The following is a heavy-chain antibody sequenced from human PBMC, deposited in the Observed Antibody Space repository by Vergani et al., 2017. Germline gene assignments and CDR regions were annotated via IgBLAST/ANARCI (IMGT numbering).Heavy chain of an antibody. D-gene: IGHD3-10*01. V-gene: IGHV4-4*02. J-gene: IGHJ5*02. Sequence: QVQLPESGPGLVKPSGTLSLPCAVSGGPLSSSNWWSWVRQPPGKGLEWIGEIYHSGSTNYNPSLKSRVTISVEKSKNQFPLKLSSVTAADTAVYYCARCDIYYGSGKGFDPWGQGTLVTVSS. CDR3: ARCDIYYGSGKGFDP. CDR2: IYHSGST. CDR1: GGPLSSSNW.